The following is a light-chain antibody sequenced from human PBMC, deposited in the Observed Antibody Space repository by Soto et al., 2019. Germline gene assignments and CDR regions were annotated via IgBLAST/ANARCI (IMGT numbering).Light chain of an antibody. Sequence: EVVMRQSPATLSVPPEEGATLSCRASQSVSNNYLAWYQQKPGQAPRLVIYDIFTRATGVPTRISDSGSGTEFTLTISSLQSEDFAVYYCQQYNSWPLTFGGGAKVDIK. J-gene: IGKJ4*01. CDR2: DIF. CDR1: QSVSNN. V-gene: IGKV3D-15*01. CDR3: QQYNSWPLT.